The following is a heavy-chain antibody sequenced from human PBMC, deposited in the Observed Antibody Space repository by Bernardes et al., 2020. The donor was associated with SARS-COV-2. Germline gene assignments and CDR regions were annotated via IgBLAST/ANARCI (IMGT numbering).Heavy chain of an antibody. Sequence: GGSLRLSCAASGFTFSSYSLNWVRQAPGTGLEWVSSISSSSSYIYYADSVKGRFTISRDNAKNSLYLQMNSLRAEDTAVYYCARGYYDFWSGYDRPIDYWGQGTLVTVSS. D-gene: IGHD3-3*01. CDR3: ARGYYDFWSGYDRPIDY. CDR1: GFTFSSYS. CDR2: ISSSSSYI. V-gene: IGHV3-21*01. J-gene: IGHJ4*02.